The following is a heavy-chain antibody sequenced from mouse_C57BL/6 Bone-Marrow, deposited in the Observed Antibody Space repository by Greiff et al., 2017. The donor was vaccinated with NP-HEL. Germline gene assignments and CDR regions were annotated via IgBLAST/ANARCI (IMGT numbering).Heavy chain of an antibody. CDR3: ARRPDYYGSSYDFDY. D-gene: IGHD1-1*01. V-gene: IGHV1-59*01. J-gene: IGHJ2*01. Sequence: QVQLQQPGAELVRPGTSVKLSCKASGYTFTSYWMHWVKQRPGQGLEWIGVIDPSDSYTNYNQKFKGKATLTVDTSSSTAYMQLSSLTSEDSAVYYCARRPDYYGSSYDFDYWGQGTTLTVSS. CDR1: GYTFTSYW. CDR2: IDPSDSYT.